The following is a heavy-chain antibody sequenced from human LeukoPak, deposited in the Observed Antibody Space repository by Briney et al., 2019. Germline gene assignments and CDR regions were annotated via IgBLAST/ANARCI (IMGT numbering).Heavy chain of an antibody. Sequence: GRPLRLSCAASGFTFSSYGMHWVRQAPGKGLEWVAVISYDGSNKYYADSVKGRFTISRDNSKNTLYLQMNSLRAEDTAVYYCAKFYGGGYWGQGTLVTVSS. V-gene: IGHV3-30*18. D-gene: IGHD3-16*01. J-gene: IGHJ4*02. CDR3: AKFYGGGY. CDR1: GFTFSSYG. CDR2: ISYDGSNK.